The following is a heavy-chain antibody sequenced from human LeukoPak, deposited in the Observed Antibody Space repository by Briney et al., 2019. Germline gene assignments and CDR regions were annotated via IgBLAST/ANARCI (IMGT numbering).Heavy chain of an antibody. D-gene: IGHD1-26*01. CDR3: ATTTIRLDF. Sequence: SETLSLTCTVSGGSISSSSRYWGWIRQPPGKGLEWIGSIYYSGTTYYSPSLKSRVTISVDTSKNQFSLKLSSVTAADTAVYYCATTTIRLDFWGQGTLVTVSS. CDR1: GGSISSSSRY. CDR2: IYYSGTT. J-gene: IGHJ4*02. V-gene: IGHV4-39*07.